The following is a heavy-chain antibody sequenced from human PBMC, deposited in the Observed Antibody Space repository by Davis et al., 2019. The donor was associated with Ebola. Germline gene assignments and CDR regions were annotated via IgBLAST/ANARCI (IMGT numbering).Heavy chain of an antibody. CDR1: GYTFSNYW. Sequence: PGGSLRLSCQGSGYTFSNYWITWVRQMPGKGLEWMGIIYTGDSDTRYSPSFRGQVTISADKSIKTAFLQWSSLKASDTAMYYCATLRRTITGMDDGFDIWGQGTMVTVSS. CDR3: ATLRRTITGMDDGFDI. CDR2: IYTGDSDT. V-gene: IGHV5-51*01. D-gene: IGHD1-20*01. J-gene: IGHJ3*02.